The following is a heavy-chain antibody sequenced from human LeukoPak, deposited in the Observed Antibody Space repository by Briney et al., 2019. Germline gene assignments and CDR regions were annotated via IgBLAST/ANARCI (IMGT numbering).Heavy chain of an antibody. Sequence: GGSLRLSCAASGFTFSSYWMSWVRQAPGKGLEWVANIKQDGSEKYYVDSVKGRFTISRDNSKNTLFLQMNSLRSEDSAVYYCAKNIRDGYGGIYDPFDVRGQGTMVTVSS. CDR3: AKNIRDGYGGIYDPFDV. D-gene: IGHD5-24*01. V-gene: IGHV3-7*01. CDR2: IKQDGSEK. CDR1: GFTFSSYW. J-gene: IGHJ3*01.